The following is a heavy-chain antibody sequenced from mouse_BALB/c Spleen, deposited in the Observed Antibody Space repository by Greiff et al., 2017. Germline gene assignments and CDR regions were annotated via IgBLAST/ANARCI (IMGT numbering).Heavy chain of an antibody. CDR3: ASNYCGSSYLAWFAY. V-gene: IGHV1-9*01. D-gene: IGHD1-1*01. Sequence: QVQLKESGAELMKPGASVKISCKATGYTFSSYWIEWVKQRPGHGLEWIGEILPGSGSTNYNEKFKGKATFTADTSSNTAYMQLSSLTSEDSAVYYCASNYCGSSYLAWFAYWGQGTLVTVSA. CDR1: GYTFSSYW. CDR2: ILPGSGST. J-gene: IGHJ3*01.